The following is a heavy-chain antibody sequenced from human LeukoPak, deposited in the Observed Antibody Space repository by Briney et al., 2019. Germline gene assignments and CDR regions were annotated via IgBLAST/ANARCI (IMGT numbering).Heavy chain of an antibody. J-gene: IGHJ4*02. D-gene: IGHD6-19*01. CDR2: INPNSGGT. CDR1: GYTFTSYG. CDR3: ARDTPLSSSYFDY. V-gene: IGHV1-2*02. Sequence: ASVKVSCTASGYTFTSYGITWVRQAPGQGLEWMGWINPNSGGTNYAQKFQGRVTMTRDTSISTAYMELSRLRSDDTAVYYCARDTPLSSSYFDYWGQGTLVTVSS.